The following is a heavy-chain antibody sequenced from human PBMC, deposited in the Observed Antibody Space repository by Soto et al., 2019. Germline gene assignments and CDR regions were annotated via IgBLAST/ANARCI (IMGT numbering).Heavy chain of an antibody. V-gene: IGHV1-18*01. CDR2: ISAYNGNT. CDR3: ARNHEGCDSSSWYCYYYGMDV. Sequence: ASVKVSCKASGYTFTSYGISWVRQAPGQGLEWMGWISAYNGNTNYAQKLQGRVTMTTDTSISTAYMELSRLRSDDTAVYYCARNHEGCDSSSWYCYYYGMDVWGQGTTVTVSS. CDR1: GYTFTSYG. D-gene: IGHD6-13*01. J-gene: IGHJ6*02.